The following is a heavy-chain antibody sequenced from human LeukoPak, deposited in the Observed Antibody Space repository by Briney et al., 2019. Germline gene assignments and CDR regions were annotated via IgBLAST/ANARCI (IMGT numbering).Heavy chain of an antibody. J-gene: IGHJ6*02. CDR2: ISYDENNK. CDR1: GFTFSSHG. Sequence: PGGSLRLSCEASGFTFSSHGMHWVRQAPGKGLEWVAVISYDENNKYYADSVKGRFTISRDNSKNTLYLQMNSLRAEDTAVYYCARVRAPAYGMDVWGQGTTVTVSS. CDR3: ARVRAPAYGMDV. V-gene: IGHV3-30*03.